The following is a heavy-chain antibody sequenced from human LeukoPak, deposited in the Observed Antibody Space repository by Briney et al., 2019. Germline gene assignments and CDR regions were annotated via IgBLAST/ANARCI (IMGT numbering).Heavy chain of an antibody. Sequence: GESLKISCKGSGYSFTSYWIGWVRQMPGKGLEWMGIIYPGDSDTRYSPSFQGQVTISADKSISTAYLQWSSLKASDTAMYYCARHPPELADAFDIWGQGTMVTVSS. J-gene: IGHJ3*02. V-gene: IGHV5-51*01. D-gene: IGHD1-14*01. CDR1: GYSFTSYW. CDR3: ARHPPELADAFDI. CDR2: IYPGDSDT.